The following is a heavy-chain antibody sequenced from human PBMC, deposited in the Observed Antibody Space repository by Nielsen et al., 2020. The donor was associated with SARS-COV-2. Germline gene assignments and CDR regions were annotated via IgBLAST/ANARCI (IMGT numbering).Heavy chain of an antibody. CDR1: GFTFSDYY. J-gene: IGHJ6*02. D-gene: IGHD6-19*01. CDR2: ISSSSSYT. V-gene: IGHV3-11*05. CDR3: ARDLGIAVAGGPALDV. Sequence: GESLKISCAASGFTFSDYYMSWIRQAPGKGLEWVSYISSSSSYTNYADFVKGRFTISRDNAKNSLYLQMNSLRAEDTAVYYCARDLGIAVAGGPALDVWGQGTTVTVSS.